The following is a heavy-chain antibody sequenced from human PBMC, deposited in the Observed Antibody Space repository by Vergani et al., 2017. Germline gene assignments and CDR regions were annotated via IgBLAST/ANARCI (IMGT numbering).Heavy chain of an antibody. CDR3: AKDSGYDFWSGYFYYGMDI. CDR1: GFTFDDYG. CDR2: INWNGGST. V-gene: IGHV3-20*04. Sequence: EVQLVESGGGVVRPGGSLRLSCAASGFTFDDYGMSWVRQAPGKGLEWVSGINWNGGSTGYADSVKGRFTISRDNAKNSLYLQMNSLRAEDTALYYCAKDSGYDFWSGYFYYGMDIWGKGTTVTVSS. J-gene: IGHJ6*04. D-gene: IGHD3-3*01.